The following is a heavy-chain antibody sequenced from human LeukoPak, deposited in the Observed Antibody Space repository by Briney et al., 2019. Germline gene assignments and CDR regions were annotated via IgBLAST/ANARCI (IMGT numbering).Heavy chain of an antibody. D-gene: IGHD3-22*01. V-gene: IGHV1-24*01. J-gene: IGHJ6*03. Sequence: AASVTVSCKVSGYTLTELSMHWVRQAPGKGLEWMGGFNPEGGETIYAQKFKGRVSMTEDTSTDTAYMELSSLRSEDTAAYYCATAPRDSSGPHRKSYYYYMDVWGQGTTVTVSS. CDR2: FNPEGGET. CDR3: ATAPRDSSGPHRKSYYYYMDV. CDR1: GYTLTELS.